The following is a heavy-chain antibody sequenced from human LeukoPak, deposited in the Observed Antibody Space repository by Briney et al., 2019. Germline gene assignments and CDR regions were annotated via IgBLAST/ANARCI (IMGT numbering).Heavy chain of an antibody. J-gene: IGHJ5*02. D-gene: IGHD6-6*01. CDR3: ARESSSSSSLGWFDP. V-gene: IGHV4-59*11. Sequence: SETLSLTCTVSGGSISSHYWSWIRQPPGKGLEWIGYIYYSGSTNYNPSLKSRVTISVDTSKNQFSLKLSSVTAADTAVYYCARESSSSSSLGWFDPWGQGTLVTVSS. CDR2: IYYSGST. CDR1: GGSISSHY.